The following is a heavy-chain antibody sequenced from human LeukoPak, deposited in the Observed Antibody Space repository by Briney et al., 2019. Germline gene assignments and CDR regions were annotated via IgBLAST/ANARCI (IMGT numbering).Heavy chain of an antibody. CDR1: GGSITSYY. Sequence: SETLSLTCTVSGGSITSYYWSYIRQPAGKGLEWVGRIHTSGSTNYNPSLKSRVTMSVDTSKNQFSLKLSSVTAADTAIYYCAREFSGTSIAARVFDSWGQGTLVTVSS. V-gene: IGHV4-4*07. CDR2: IHTSGST. J-gene: IGHJ4*02. CDR3: AREFSGTSIAARVFDS. D-gene: IGHD6-6*01.